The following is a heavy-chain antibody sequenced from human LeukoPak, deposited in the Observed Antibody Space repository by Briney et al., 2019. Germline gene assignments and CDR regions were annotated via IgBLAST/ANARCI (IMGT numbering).Heavy chain of an antibody. V-gene: IGHV3-33*06. Sequence: GGSLRLSCAASGFTFSSYGMHWVRQAPGKGLEWVAVIWYDGSNKYYADSVKGRFTISRDNSKNTLYLQMNSLRAEDTAVYYCAKEGDSSYFDYWGQGTLVTVSP. D-gene: IGHD6-19*01. CDR3: AKEGDSSYFDY. CDR2: IWYDGSNK. J-gene: IGHJ4*02. CDR1: GFTFSSYG.